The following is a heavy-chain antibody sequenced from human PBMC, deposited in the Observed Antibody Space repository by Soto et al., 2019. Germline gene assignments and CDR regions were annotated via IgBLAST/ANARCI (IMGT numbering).Heavy chain of an antibody. CDR1: GFTFSDYT. Sequence: EVQLLESGGGLVQPGGSLTLSSAASGFTFSDYTMSWVRQAPGKVLECIAVILSDYNTYYADSVRGRFTISRDNSKNTLYLEMNRLRAEDTAVYYCTRRTSGYFGSWGQGALVTVSS. J-gene: IGHJ4*02. CDR3: TRRTSGYFGS. CDR2: ILSDYNT. V-gene: IGHV3-23*03. D-gene: IGHD6-19*01.